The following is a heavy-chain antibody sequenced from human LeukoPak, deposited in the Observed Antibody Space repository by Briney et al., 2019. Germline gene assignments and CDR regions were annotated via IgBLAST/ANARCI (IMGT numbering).Heavy chain of an antibody. V-gene: IGHV3-53*01. D-gene: IGHD2-2*01. CDR1: GFTVSSNY. Sequence: GGSLRLSCAASGFTVSSNYMSWVRRAPGKGLEWVSVMYSGGSTFYADSVKGRLTISRDNSKNTLYLQVNSLRVEDTAVYYCARGRSSTNFFDIWGQGTMVTVSS. CDR3: ARGRSSTNFFDI. CDR2: MYSGGST. J-gene: IGHJ3*02.